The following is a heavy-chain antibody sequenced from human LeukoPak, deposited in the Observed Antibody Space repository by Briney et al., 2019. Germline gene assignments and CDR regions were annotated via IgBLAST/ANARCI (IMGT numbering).Heavy chain of an antibody. CDR3: APPYYFAY. Sequence: GGSLRLSCAASGFTFSSYEMNWVRQAPGKGLEWVSAISDSGAGTYYADSVKGRFTISRDNSKNALYLQMNSLTAEDTAVYYCAPPYYFAYWGQGTLVTVSS. CDR1: GFTFSSYE. V-gene: IGHV3-23*01. D-gene: IGHD2-21*01. J-gene: IGHJ4*02. CDR2: ISDSGAGT.